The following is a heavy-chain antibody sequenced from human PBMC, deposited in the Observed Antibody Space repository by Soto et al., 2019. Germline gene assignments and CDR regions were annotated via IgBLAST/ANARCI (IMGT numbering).Heavy chain of an antibody. D-gene: IGHD1-7*01. CDR3: ARVPLELHRYFDY. Sequence: GGSLRLSCAASGFTFSSYSMNWVRQAPGKGLEWVSSISSSSSYIYYADSVKGRFTISRDNAKNSLYLQMNSLRAEDTAVYYCARVPLELHRYFDYWGQGTLVTVSS. V-gene: IGHV3-21*01. J-gene: IGHJ4*02. CDR2: ISSSSSYI. CDR1: GFTFSSYS.